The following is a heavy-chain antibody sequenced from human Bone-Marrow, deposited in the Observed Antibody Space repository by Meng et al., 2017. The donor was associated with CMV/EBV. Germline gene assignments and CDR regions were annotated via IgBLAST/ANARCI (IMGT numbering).Heavy chain of an antibody. CDR1: GGSISSSSYY. CDR3: ATRVDCRSTSCHTHDYYYYYGMDV. D-gene: IGHD2-2*01. V-gene: IGHV4-39*07. Sequence: SETLSLTCTVSGGSISSSSYYWGWIRQPPGKGLEWIGSSYYSGSTYYNPSLKSRVTISVDTSKNQYSLKLSSVTAADTAVYYCATRVDCRSTSCHTHDYYYYYGMDVWGQGNTVNVAS. J-gene: IGHJ6*01. CDR2: SYYSGST.